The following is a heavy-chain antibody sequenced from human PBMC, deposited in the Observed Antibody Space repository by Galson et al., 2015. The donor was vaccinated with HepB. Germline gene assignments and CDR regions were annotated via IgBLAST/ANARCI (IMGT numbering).Heavy chain of an antibody. D-gene: IGHD3-16*01. V-gene: IGHV3-9*01. J-gene: IGHJ4*02. CDR3: AKARGSSSGRGIDF. Sequence: SLRLSCAASGFTFDDSAMHWVRQAPGRGLEWVSGISWHSGNIAYADSVKGRFTISSDNAKRSLDLQMNSLRTEDTALYYCAKARGSSSGRGIDFWGQGTLVTVSS. CDR1: GFTFDDSA. CDR2: ISWHSGNI.